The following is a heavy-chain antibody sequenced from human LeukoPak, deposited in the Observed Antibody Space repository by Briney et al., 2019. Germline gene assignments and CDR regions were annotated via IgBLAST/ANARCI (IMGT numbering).Heavy chain of an antibody. CDR3: AKGIVGPYFYYFDY. CDR1: GFTFSSYG. CDR2: ISYDGSNK. D-gene: IGHD1-26*01. Sequence: GGSLRLSCAASGFTFSSYGMHWVRQAPGKGLEWVAVISYDGSNKYYADSVKGRFTISRDNSKNTLYLQMNSLRAEDTAVYYCAKGIVGPYFYYFDYWGQGTLVTVSS. V-gene: IGHV3-30*18. J-gene: IGHJ4*02.